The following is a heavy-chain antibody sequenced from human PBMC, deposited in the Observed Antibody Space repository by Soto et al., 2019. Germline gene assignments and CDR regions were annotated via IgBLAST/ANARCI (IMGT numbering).Heavy chain of an antibody. CDR2: IYHSGTT. CDR1: GGSISSDDW. J-gene: IGHJ5*02. V-gene: IGHV4-4*02. Sequence: QVQLQESGPGLVKPSGTLSLTCAVSGGSISSDDWWTWVRQTPGKGLEWIGEIYHSGTTNYNPSLMSGVTIAAEKVKSQFSLRLGSVTAADTAVYYCARSDCYGVCRGKCLDPWGQRILVTVSS. CDR3: ARSDCYGVCRGKCLDP. D-gene: IGHD2-21*02.